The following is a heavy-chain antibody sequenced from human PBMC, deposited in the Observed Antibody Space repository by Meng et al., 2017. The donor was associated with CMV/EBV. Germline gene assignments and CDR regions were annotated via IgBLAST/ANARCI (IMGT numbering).Heavy chain of an antibody. CDR3: ASSPPYYYYYYYAMYV. V-gene: IGHV3-53*01. CDR1: GLTASNKY. J-gene: IGHJ6*02. Sequence: GESLKISCAASGLTASNKYMSWVRQAPGKGLEWVSLIHSDGSTYYADSVKGRFTISRDNSRNTLYLQMNSLRAEDTAVYYCASSPPYYYYYYYAMYVWGQGTTVTV. CDR2: IHSDGST. D-gene: IGHD3-22*01.